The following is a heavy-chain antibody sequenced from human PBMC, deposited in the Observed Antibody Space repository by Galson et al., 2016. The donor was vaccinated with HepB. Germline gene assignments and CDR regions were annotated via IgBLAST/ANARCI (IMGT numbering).Heavy chain of an antibody. D-gene: IGHD3-3*01. CDR2: INAGNGDT. V-gene: IGHV1-3*01. J-gene: IGHJ5*02. Sequence: SVKVSCKASGYTFTSYAMHWVRQAPGQRLEWMGWINAGNGDTKYSQNFQGRVTITRDTSASTAYMELSSLRSEDTAVYYCARRKLSGTIFGVVITNNWFDPWGQGTLVTVSS. CDR3: ARRKLSGTIFGVVITNNWFDP. CDR1: GYTFTSYA.